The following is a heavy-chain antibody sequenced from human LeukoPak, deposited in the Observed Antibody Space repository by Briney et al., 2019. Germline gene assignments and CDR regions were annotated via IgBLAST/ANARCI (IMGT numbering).Heavy chain of an antibody. CDR1: GFIFDDYT. D-gene: IGHD4-17*01. J-gene: IGHJ4*02. CDR3: TKELDYGDYEAYFDY. Sequence: GGPLRLSCAASGFIFDDYTMHWVRQVPGKGLEWVSLISWDGGSTYYADSVKGRFTISRDNSKNSLYLQMNSLRTEDTALYYCTKELDYGDYEAYFDYWGQGTLVTVSS. V-gene: IGHV3-43*01. CDR2: ISWDGGST.